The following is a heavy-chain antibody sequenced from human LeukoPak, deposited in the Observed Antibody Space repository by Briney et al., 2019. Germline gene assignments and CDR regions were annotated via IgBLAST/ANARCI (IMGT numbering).Heavy chain of an antibody. J-gene: IGHJ5*02. CDR1: GYTFTGYY. D-gene: IGHD3-9*01. CDR2: ISAYNGNT. CDR3: AGVLRYFDWSHGGGEFDP. Sequence: ASVKVSCKASGYTFTGYYMHWVRQAPGQGLEWMGWISAYNGNTNYAQKLQGRVTMTTDTSTSTAYMELRSLRSDDTAVYYCAGVLRYFDWSHGGGEFDPWGQGTLVTVSS. V-gene: IGHV1-18*04.